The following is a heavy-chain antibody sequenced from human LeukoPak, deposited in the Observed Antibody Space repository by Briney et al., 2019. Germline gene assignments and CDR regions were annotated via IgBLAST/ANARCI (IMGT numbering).Heavy chain of an antibody. CDR2: IYYSGST. V-gene: IGHV4-30-4*08. Sequence: PSETLSLTCAVYGGSFSGYYWSWIRQPPGKGLEWIGYIYYSGSTYYNPSLKSRVTISVDTSKNQFSLKLSSVTAADTAVYYCASAYYYDSSGYYGDYWGQGTLVTVSS. CDR3: ASAYYYDSSGYYGDY. D-gene: IGHD3-22*01. CDR1: GGSFSGYY. J-gene: IGHJ4*02.